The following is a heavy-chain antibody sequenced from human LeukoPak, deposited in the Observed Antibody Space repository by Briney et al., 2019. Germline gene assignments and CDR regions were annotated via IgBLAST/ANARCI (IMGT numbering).Heavy chain of an antibody. CDR1: GDSVSSNTAP. J-gene: IGHJ5*02. D-gene: IGHD6-25*01. V-gene: IGHV6-1*01. Sequence: SQTLSLTCVVSGDSVSSNTAPWNWIRQSPSRGLEWLGRTYYRSKWYHDSAESVRSRLTINPDTSRNHFSLQLNSVTPEDTAVYYCARGASGWHVSVFDPWGQGTLVTVSS. CDR3: ARGASGWHVSVFDP. CDR2: TYYRSKWYH.